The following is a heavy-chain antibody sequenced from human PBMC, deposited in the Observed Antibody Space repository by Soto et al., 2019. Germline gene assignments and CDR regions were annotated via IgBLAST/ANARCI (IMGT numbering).Heavy chain of an antibody. J-gene: IGHJ5*02. V-gene: IGHV3-23*01. CDR2: ISGSGGST. CDR3: ATDHDDAPLNWFGP. D-gene: IGHD3-3*01. CDR1: AFPFSNFA. Sequence: GGSLRLSCAASAFPFSNFAMSWVRQAPGKGLEWVSSISGSGGSTYYAGSVKGRFTISRDNSKNTLYLQMNSLRAEDTAVYYYATDHDDAPLNWFGPWGQGTLVTVSS.